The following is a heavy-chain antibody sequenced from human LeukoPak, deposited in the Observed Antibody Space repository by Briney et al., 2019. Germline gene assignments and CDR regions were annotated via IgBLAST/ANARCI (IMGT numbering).Heavy chain of an antibody. CDR2: IIPIFGSA. CDR1: GGTFSNYA. V-gene: IGHV1-69*05. Sequence: ASVKVSCKASGGTFSNYAISWVRQAPGQGLEWMGGIIPIFGSANYAQKFQGRVTITTDASTSTAYMELSSLRSEDTAVYYCARKVRKADGFREYFDYWGQGTLVTVSS. J-gene: IGHJ4*02. CDR3: ARKVRKADGFREYFDY. D-gene: IGHD3-10*01.